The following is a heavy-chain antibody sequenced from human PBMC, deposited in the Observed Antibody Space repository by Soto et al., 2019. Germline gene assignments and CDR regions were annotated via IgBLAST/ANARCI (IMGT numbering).Heavy chain of an antibody. V-gene: IGHV1-69*02. D-gene: IGHD3-16*01. J-gene: IGHJ4*02. Sequence: QVQLVQSGAEVKKPGSSVKVSCKASGGTFSSYTISWVRQAPGQGLEWMGRIIPILGIANYAQKFQGRVTIXXDKSTSTVYMELSSLRSEDTAVYYCARGAWGYFDYWGQGTLVTVSS. CDR2: IIPILGIA. CDR3: ARGAWGYFDY. CDR1: GGTFSSYT.